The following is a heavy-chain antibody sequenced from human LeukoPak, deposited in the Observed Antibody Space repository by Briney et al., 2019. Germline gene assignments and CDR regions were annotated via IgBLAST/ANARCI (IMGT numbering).Heavy chain of an antibody. V-gene: IGHV4-34*01. CDR2: ISHSGST. Sequence: GSLRLSCAASGFTFSDYYMSWIRQPPGKGLEWIGEISHSGSTNYKPSLRGRVTISVDTSKNQFSLRLSSVTAADTAVYYCARLEPTVTDAFDIWGQGTMVTVSS. CDR1: GFTFSDYY. CDR3: ARLEPTVTDAFDI. D-gene: IGHD4-17*01. J-gene: IGHJ3*02.